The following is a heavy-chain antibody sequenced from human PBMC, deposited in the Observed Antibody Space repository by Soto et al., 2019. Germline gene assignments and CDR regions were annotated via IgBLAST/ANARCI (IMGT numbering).Heavy chain of an antibody. D-gene: IGHD1-7*01. J-gene: IGHJ6*03. CDR3: AGTTSHQWYYMDV. Sequence: SQTLSITCAISGDSVSSNSAAWNWVRLSPSRGLEWLARTYYRSRWYNDYAVSVRSRITVNPDTSKNQFSLQLTSVTTEDTAVYYCAGTTSHQWYYMDVWGKGTTVTVSS. CDR1: GDSVSSNSAA. V-gene: IGHV6-1*01. CDR2: TYYRSRWYN.